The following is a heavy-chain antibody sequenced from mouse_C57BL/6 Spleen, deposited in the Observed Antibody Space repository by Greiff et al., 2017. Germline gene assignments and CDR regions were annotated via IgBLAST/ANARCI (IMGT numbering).Heavy chain of an antibody. Sequence: VQLVESGPGLVAPSQSLSITCTVSGFSLTSYGVDWVRQSPGKGLEWLGVIWGVGSTNYNSALKSRLSISKDNSKSQVFLKMNSLQTDDTAMYYCATRLLGDAMDYWGQGTSVTVSS. V-gene: IGHV2-6*01. J-gene: IGHJ4*01. CDR3: ATRLLGDAMDY. CDR2: IWGVGST. CDR1: GFSLTSYG. D-gene: IGHD2-3*01.